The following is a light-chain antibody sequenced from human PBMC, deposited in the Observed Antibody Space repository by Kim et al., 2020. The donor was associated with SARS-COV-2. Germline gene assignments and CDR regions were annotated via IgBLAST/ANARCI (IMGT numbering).Light chain of an antibody. CDR1: QGISSY. CDR3: QRTYNAPPWT. V-gene: IGKV1-27*01. J-gene: IGKJ1*01. Sequence: SVGDRVTITCRGGQGISSYLNWYRQKPGKVPKLLIYSASNLQSGVPSRFSGSGSGTDFTLTISSLQPEDVVTYYGQRTYNAPPWTFGQGTKVDIK. CDR2: SAS.